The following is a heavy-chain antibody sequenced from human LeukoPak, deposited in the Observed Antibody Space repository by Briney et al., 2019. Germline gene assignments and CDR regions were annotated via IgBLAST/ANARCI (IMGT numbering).Heavy chain of an antibody. V-gene: IGHV4-59*01. CDR2: IYYSGST. CDR1: GGSISSYY. Sequence: SETLSLTCTVSGGSISSYYWSWIRQPPGKGLEWIGYIYYSGSTNYNPSLKSRVTISVDTSKNQFSLKLSSVTAADTAVYYCARDRGIAAAWFDPWGQGTLVTVSS. D-gene: IGHD6-13*01. J-gene: IGHJ5*02. CDR3: ARDRGIAAAWFDP.